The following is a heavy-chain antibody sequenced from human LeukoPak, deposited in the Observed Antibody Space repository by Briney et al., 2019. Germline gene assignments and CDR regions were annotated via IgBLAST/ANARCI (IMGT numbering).Heavy chain of an antibody. J-gene: IGHJ4*02. Sequence: GSLRLYCEASGFTFSGYDMHWVRQAPGKGLEWVALIRSDGSDKYYADSVKGRFTISRDNSNNTLFLQMNSLRAEDTAVYYCAKDIAAAGGPFDYWGRGTLVTVSS. V-gene: IGHV3-30*02. D-gene: IGHD6-13*01. CDR1: GFTFSGYD. CDR3: AKDIAAAGGPFDY. CDR2: IRSDGSDK.